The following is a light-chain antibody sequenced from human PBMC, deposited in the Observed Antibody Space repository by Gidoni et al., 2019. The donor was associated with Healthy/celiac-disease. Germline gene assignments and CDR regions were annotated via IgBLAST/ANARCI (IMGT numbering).Light chain of an antibody. V-gene: IGKV4-1*01. CDR1: QSVLYHYNNKNF. Sequence: DLVMTQFPVSLAVSLGERATLHCKSSQSVLYHYNNKNFLAWYQQKPGQPPKLLIYWSSTRESGVPDRSSSSWSGTYFSLTISSLQAEDVAVYYCQQYYSTRTFGQGTKVEIK. CDR2: WSS. CDR3: QQYYSTRT. J-gene: IGKJ1*01.